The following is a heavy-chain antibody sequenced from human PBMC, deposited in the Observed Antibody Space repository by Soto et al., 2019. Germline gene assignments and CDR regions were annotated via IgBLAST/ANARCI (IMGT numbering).Heavy chain of an antibody. CDR1: GGSFSGYY. D-gene: IGHD2-2*01. CDR3: ARGRIVVLPAARHNWFDP. Sequence: QVQLQQWGAGLLKPSETLFLTCAVYGGSFSGYYWSWIRQPPGKGLEWIGEINHSGSTNYNPSLKRRVTISVDTSKNQFSLKLSSVTAADTAVYYCARGRIVVLPAARHNWFDPWGQGTLVTVSS. V-gene: IGHV4-34*01. CDR2: INHSGST. J-gene: IGHJ5*02.